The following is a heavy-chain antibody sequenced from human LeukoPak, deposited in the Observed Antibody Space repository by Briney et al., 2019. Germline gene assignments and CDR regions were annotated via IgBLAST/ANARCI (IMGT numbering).Heavy chain of an antibody. Sequence: GGSLRLSCAASGFTFSSYSMNWIRQAPGKGLEWISSISSSSSNIYYADSVKRRFTISRDNTKNSLYLQMNSLRAEDTAVYYCARRDGYIHWGQGTLVTVPS. CDR2: ISSSSSNI. V-gene: IGHV3-21*01. D-gene: IGHD5-24*01. CDR1: GFTFSSYS. J-gene: IGHJ4*02. CDR3: ARRDGYIH.